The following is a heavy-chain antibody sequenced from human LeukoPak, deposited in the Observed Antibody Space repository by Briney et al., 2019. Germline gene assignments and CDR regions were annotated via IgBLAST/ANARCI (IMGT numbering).Heavy chain of an antibody. CDR3: ARDPAAAGTDY. V-gene: IGHV4-38-2*02. CDR2: IYHSGST. Sequence: SEPLSLTCAVSGYSISSGYYWGWLRQPPGKGLEWIGSIYHSGSTYYNPSLKSRVTISVDTSKNQFSLKLSSVTAADTAVYYCARDPAAAGTDYWGQGTLVTVSS. J-gene: IGHJ4*02. CDR1: GYSISSGYY. D-gene: IGHD6-13*01.